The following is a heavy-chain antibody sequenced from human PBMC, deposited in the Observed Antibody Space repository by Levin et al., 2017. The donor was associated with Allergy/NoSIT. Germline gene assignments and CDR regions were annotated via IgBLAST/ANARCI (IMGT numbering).Heavy chain of an antibody. J-gene: IGHJ4*02. Sequence: SCAASGFTFSSYAMHWVRQAPGKGLEWVAVISYDGSNKYYADSVKGRFTISRDNSKNTLYLQMNSLRAEDTAVYYCAISGGRTTADYWGQGTLVTVSS. CDR2: ISYDGSNK. V-gene: IGHV3-30*04. CDR3: AISGGRTTADY. CDR1: GFTFSSYA. D-gene: IGHD4-11*01.